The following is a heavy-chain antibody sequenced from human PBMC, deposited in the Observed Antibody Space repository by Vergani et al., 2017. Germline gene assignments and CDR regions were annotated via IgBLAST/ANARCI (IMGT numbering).Heavy chain of an antibody. V-gene: IGHV1-69-2*01. Sequence: EVQLVQSGAEVKKPGATVNISCKVSGYTFTDYYMHWVQQAPGKGLEWMGLVDPEDGETIYAEKFQGRVTITADTSTDTAYMELSSLRSEDTAVYYCATDXGSGFDYGDYRYDYWGQGTLVTVSS. CDR3: ATDXGSGFDYGDYRYDY. D-gene: IGHD4-17*01. CDR1: GYTFTDYY. CDR2: VDPEDGET. J-gene: IGHJ4*02.